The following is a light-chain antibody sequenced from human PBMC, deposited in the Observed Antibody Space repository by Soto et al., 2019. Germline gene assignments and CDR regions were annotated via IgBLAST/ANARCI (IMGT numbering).Light chain of an antibody. CDR1: QSLTSDN. Sequence: NVLTQSPGTLSLSPGERATLSCRASQSLTSDNLVWYQQKPGQAPRLLIYGASNRATGIPDRFSGSGSGTDFTLTISRLQSEDFAVYYCQQYGRPLWTFGQGTKVEMK. V-gene: IGKV3-20*01. J-gene: IGKJ1*01. CDR3: QQYGRPLWT. CDR2: GAS.